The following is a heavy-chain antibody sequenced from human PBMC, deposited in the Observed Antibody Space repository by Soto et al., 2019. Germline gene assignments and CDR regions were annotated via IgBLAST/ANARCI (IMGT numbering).Heavy chain of an antibody. D-gene: IGHD6-19*01. CDR1: GFTFSNAW. Sequence: GESLKISCAASGFTFSNAWMSWVRQAPGKGLEWVGRIKSKTDGGTTDYAAPVKGRFTISRDDSKNTLYLQMNSLKTEVTAVYYCTTAPGMAVAGSSGIWDAFEIWGQGTMVTVSS. CDR2: IKSKTDGGTT. J-gene: IGHJ3*02. V-gene: IGHV3-15*01. CDR3: TTAPGMAVAGSSGIWDAFEI.